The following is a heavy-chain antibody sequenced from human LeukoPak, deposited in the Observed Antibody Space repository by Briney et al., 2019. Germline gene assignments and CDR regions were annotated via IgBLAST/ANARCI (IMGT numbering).Heavy chain of an antibody. CDR3: ARGPLVPAYYYYYYYMDV. CDR1: GGTFSSYA. D-gene: IGHD2-8*02. J-gene: IGHJ6*03. V-gene: IGHV1-69*01. CDR2: IIPIFGTA. Sequence: SVKVSCKASGGTFSSYAISWVRQAPGQGLEWMGGIIPIFGTANQAQKFQGRVTITADESTSTAYMELSSLRSEDTAVYYCARGPLVPAYYYYYYYMDVWSKATTVT.